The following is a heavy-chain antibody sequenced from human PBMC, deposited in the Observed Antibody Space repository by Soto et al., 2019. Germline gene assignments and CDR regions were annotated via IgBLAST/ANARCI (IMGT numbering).Heavy chain of an antibody. D-gene: IGHD3-10*01. CDR1: GFTFSNAW. V-gene: IGHV3-15*07. CDR3: SRGHYYLHY. CDR2: IKSKVDGGTT. J-gene: IGHJ4*02. Sequence: PGGSLRLSCAASGFTFSNAWMNWVLQAPGKGLQWVGRIKSKVDGGTTDYAAPVKGRFTISRDDSRNTVYLQMSSLNSEDTAVYYCSRGHYYLHYWRQGAFVNVS.